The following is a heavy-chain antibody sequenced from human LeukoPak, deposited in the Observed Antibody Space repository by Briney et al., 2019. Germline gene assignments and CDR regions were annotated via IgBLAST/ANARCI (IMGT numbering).Heavy chain of an antibody. CDR1: GFTFSSYA. D-gene: IGHD1-26*01. Sequence: GGSLRLSCAASGFTFSSYAMSWVRQAPGKGLEWVGFIRSKAYGGTTEYAASVKGRFTISRDDSKSIAYLQMNSLKTEDTAVYYCTRDGIVGATTGFDYWGQGTLVTVSS. CDR2: IRSKAYGGTT. V-gene: IGHV3-49*04. CDR3: TRDGIVGATTGFDY. J-gene: IGHJ4*02.